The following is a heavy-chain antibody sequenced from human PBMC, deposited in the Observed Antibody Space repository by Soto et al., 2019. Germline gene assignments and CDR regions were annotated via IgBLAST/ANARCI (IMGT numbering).Heavy chain of an antibody. Sequence: QVQLVESGGGVVQPGRSLRLSCAASGFTFSSYAMHWVRQAPGKGLEWVAVISYDGSNKYYADSVKGRFTISRDNSKNTLYLQMNSLRAEDTAVYYCARGGGISVGWDAFDIWGQGTMVTVSS. V-gene: IGHV3-30-3*01. D-gene: IGHD3-16*01. J-gene: IGHJ3*02. CDR2: ISYDGSNK. CDR1: GFTFSSYA. CDR3: ARGGGISVGWDAFDI.